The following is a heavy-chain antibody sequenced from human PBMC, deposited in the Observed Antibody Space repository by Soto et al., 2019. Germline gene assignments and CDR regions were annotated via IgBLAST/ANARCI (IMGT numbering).Heavy chain of an antibody. CDR3: VRLIGNSWLDF. CDR1: GDSVSSSSVT. D-gene: IGHD1-26*01. Sequence: SQTLSLTCAISGDSVSSSSVTWDWIRQSPSRGLEWLGRTYYRSKWYNDYAESVKSRITINPDTSKNQFSLHLNSVTPEDTAVYYCVRLIGNSWLDFWGQGTLVTVSS. CDR2: TYYRSKWYN. V-gene: IGHV6-1*01. J-gene: IGHJ5*01.